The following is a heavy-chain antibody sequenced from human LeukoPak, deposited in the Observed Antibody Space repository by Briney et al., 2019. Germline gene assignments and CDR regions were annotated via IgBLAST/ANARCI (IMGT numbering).Heavy chain of an antibody. Sequence: RGESLKISCKGSGYTFANYWIGWVRQRPGKGLEWMGIIHPADSDSKYSPSFQGQVTLSADKSISTAYLQRGSLKASDTAIYYCAILLDVVGAGDYYFHYWGQGTLVTVSS. D-gene: IGHD5-12*01. J-gene: IGHJ4*02. CDR2: IHPADSDS. V-gene: IGHV5-51*01. CDR3: AILLDVVGAGDYYFHY. CDR1: GYTFANYW.